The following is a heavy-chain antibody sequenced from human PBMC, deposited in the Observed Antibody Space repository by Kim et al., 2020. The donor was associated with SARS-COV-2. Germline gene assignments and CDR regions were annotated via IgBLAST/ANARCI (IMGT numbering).Heavy chain of an antibody. CDR1: GSTFTDYY. CDR2: IDPNSGGT. CDR3: SKSRAFDY. V-gene: IGHV1-2*02. D-gene: IGHD1-26*01. Sequence: ASVKVSCKTSGSTFTDYYMHWVRQAPGQGLEWMGWIDPNSGGTRFSQKFQGRVTVTRDTSISTAYMELSGLRSDDTAVYYCSKSRAFDYWGQGTLVTGSS. J-gene: IGHJ4*02.